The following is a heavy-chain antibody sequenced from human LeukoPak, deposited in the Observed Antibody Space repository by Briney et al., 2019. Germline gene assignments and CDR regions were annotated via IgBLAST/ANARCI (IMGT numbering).Heavy chain of an antibody. CDR1: GYTFSVYY. Sequence: GASVKVSCKASGYTFSVYYIHWVRQAPGQGLEWMGWINPNSGGTKSAQRFQGRVTMIRDTSISTAYMELSRLTSGDTAVYYCAREPIGDHDAFEIWGQGTMVTVSS. V-gene: IGHV1-2*02. D-gene: IGHD2-21*01. J-gene: IGHJ3*02. CDR2: INPNSGGT. CDR3: AREPIGDHDAFEI.